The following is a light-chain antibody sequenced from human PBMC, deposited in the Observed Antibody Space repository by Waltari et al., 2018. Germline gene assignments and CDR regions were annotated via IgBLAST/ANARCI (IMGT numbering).Light chain of an antibody. V-gene: IGKV1-12*01. J-gene: IGKJ1*01. CDR3: QHSYSIPWT. CDR1: QGISSC. CDR2: AAS. Sequence: DIQMTQSPSSLSASVGDRVTITCRASQGISSCLAWYQQKPGKAPELLVYAASSFQSGVPSRFSGSGSGTDFTLTISSLQPDDFATYYCQHSYSIPWTFGQGTKVEIK.